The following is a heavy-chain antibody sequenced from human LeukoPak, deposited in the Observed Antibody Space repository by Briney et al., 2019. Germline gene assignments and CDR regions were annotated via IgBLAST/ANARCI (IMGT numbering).Heavy chain of an antibody. V-gene: IGHV3-23*01. J-gene: IGHJ4*02. CDR2: ITISGDNT. Sequence: GGSLRLSCAVSGFTFSSHAMSWVRQAPGKGLEWVSSITISGDNTLYADSVKGRFTISRDNSKNTLYLQMNSLRVEDTAVYYCAQEIRPNDYWGQGTLVTVSS. CDR1: GFTFSSHA. D-gene: IGHD4-17*01. CDR3: AQEIRPNDY.